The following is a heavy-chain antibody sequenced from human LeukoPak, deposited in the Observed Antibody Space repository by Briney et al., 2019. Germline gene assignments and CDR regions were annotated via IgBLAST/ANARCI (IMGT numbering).Heavy chain of an antibody. V-gene: IGHV3-15*01. CDR1: GFTFSNAW. CDR2: IKSKTDGGTT. J-gene: IGHJ4*02. D-gene: IGHD6-19*01. CDR3: TTTPGYSSGWYDVDY. Sequence: AGGSLRLSCAASGFTFSNAWMCWVRQAPAKGLEWVGRIKSKTDGGTTDYAAPVKGRFTISRDDSKNTLYLQMNSLQTEDTAVYYCTTTPGYSSGWYDVDYWGQGTLVTIST.